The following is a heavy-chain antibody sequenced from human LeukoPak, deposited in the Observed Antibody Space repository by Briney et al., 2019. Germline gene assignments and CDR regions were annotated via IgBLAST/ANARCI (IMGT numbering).Heavy chain of an antibody. V-gene: IGHV1-46*01. CDR1: GYTFTTYF. Sequence: ASLKLSCTASGYTFTTYFMHWVRQAPGQGPEWIGKINPSSGSTTYAQSFQGRVTSTKDPSTSTFYMELISLRSEDTAVYYCAREVVRYERNGSWDCWGQGTLVTVSS. CDR3: AREVVRYERNGSWDC. CDR2: INPSSGST. D-gene: IGHD1-1*01. J-gene: IGHJ4*02.